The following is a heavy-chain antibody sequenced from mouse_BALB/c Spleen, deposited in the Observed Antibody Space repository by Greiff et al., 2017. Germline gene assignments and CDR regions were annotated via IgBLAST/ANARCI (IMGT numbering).Heavy chain of an antibody. CDR3: ARNFYY. J-gene: IGHJ2*01. V-gene: IGHV3-2*02. Sequence: VQLQQSGPGLVKPSQSLSLTCTVTGYSITSDYAWNWIRQFPGNKLEWMGYISYSGSTSYNPSLKSRISITRDTSKNQFFLQLNSVTTEDTATYYCARNFYYWGQGTTLTVSS. CDR1: GYSITSDYA. CDR2: ISYSGST.